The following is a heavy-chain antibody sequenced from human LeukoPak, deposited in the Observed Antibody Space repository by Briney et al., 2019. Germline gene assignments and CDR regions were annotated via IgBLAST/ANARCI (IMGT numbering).Heavy chain of an antibody. D-gene: IGHD6-13*01. J-gene: IGHJ4*02. CDR2: ISSSGSTI. CDR3: ARVAAAGLSDY. Sequence: GGSLRLSCAASGFTFSSYEMNWVRQAPGKGLEWVSYISSSGSTIYYADSVKGRFTISRDNAKNSLYLQMNSLRAEDTAVYYCARVAAAGLSDYWGQGTLVTVSS. V-gene: IGHV3-48*03. CDR1: GFTFSSYE.